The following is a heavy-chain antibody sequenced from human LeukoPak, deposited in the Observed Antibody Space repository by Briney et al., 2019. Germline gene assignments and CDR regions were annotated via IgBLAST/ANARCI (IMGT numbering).Heavy chain of an antibody. CDR2: IVVGSGNT. Sequence: SVKVSCKASGFTFTSSAVQWVRQARGQRLEWIGWIVVGSGNTNYAQKFQERVTITRDMSTSTAYMELSSLRSEDTAVYYCAADVDSNPRGNYWGQGTLVTVSS. V-gene: IGHV1-58*01. CDR3: AADVDSNPRGNY. D-gene: IGHD4-11*01. J-gene: IGHJ4*02. CDR1: GFTFTSSA.